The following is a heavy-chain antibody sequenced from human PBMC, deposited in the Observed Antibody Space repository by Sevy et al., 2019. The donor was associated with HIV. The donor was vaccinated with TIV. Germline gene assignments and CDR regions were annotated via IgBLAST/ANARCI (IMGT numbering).Heavy chain of an antibody. CDR2: ISGSGGST. V-gene: IGHV3-23*01. Sequence: GGSLRLSCAASGFTFSSYAMSWVHQAPGKGLEWVSAISGSGGSTYYADSVKGRFTISRDNSKNTLYLQMNSLRAEDTAVYYCAKVTVGAKRGVFQHWARAPWSPSPQ. D-gene: IGHD1-26*01. J-gene: IGHJ1*01. CDR1: GFTFSSYA. CDR3: AKVTVGAKRGVFQH.